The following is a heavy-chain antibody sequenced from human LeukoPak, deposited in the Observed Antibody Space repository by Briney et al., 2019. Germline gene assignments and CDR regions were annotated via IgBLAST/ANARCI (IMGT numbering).Heavy chain of an antibody. Sequence: GESLKISCPGSGYSFSKYWIGWVRQMPGKGLEWMGIIYPGDSDTRYSPSFQGQVTFSADKSISTAYLQWSSLKASDTAIYYCTRHVATNAYYGMDVWGQGTTVIVSS. V-gene: IGHV5-51*01. CDR3: TRHVATNAYYGMDV. D-gene: IGHD5-12*01. CDR2: IYPGDSDT. J-gene: IGHJ6*02. CDR1: GYSFSKYW.